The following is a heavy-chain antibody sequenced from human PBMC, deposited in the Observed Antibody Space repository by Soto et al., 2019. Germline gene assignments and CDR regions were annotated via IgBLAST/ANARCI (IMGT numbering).Heavy chain of an antibody. CDR3: ARVGGYSYGSFSTYLDY. J-gene: IGHJ4*02. V-gene: IGHV3-7*01. CDR1: GFTFSSYW. D-gene: IGHD5-18*01. CDR2: IKQDGSEK. Sequence: GGSLRLSCAASGFTFSSYWMSWVRQAPGKGLEWVANIKQDGSEKYYVDSVKGRFTISRDNAKNSLYLQMNSLRAEDTAVYYCARVGGYSYGSFSTYLDYWGQGTLVTVSS.